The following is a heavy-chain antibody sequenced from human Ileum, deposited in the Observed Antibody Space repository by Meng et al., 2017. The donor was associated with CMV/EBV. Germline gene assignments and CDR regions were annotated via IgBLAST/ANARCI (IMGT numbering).Heavy chain of an antibody. CDR1: GYKFTSNN. Sequence: SCKASGYKFTSNNMIWVRQAPGQGPEWMGWIETKTGNPTYAQGFTGRFGFSLDTSVSTTYLQISSLKAEGTAVYYCARDGLSGRYFDYWGQGTLVTVSS. CDR3: ARDGLSGRYFDY. CDR2: IETKTGNP. V-gene: IGHV7-4-1*02. J-gene: IGHJ4*02. D-gene: IGHD6-25*01.